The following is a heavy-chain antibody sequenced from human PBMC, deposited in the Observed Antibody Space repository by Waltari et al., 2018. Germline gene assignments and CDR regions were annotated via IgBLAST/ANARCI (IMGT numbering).Heavy chain of an antibody. CDR3: ARVATKTYSSPVPGRPYYYGMDV. CDR1: GFTFSRYW. J-gene: IGHJ6*02. CDR2: INSDGSSP. D-gene: IGHD3-22*01. V-gene: IGHV3-74*01. Sequence: EEQLVESGGGLAQPGESLRLSCAASGFTFSRYWMDWVRQAPGKGLVGVSRINSDGSSPTYADSVKGRFTISRDNGKNTLYVQMNRLRAEDTAVYYCARVATKTYSSPVPGRPYYYGMDVWGQGTTVTVSS.